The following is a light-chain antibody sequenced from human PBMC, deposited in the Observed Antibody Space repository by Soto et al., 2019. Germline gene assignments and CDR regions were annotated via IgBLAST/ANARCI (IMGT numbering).Light chain of an antibody. Sequence: QSVLTQPASVSGSPGQSITISCTGTSRDIGAYNYVSWYQHHPDKAPKLIIYDVLNRPSGVSHRFSGSKSGNTASLTISGLQAEDEADYYCGSYTSSTTPYVFGTGTKVTVL. CDR3: GSYTSSTTPYV. V-gene: IGLV2-14*03. J-gene: IGLJ1*01. CDR1: SRDIGAYNY. CDR2: DVL.